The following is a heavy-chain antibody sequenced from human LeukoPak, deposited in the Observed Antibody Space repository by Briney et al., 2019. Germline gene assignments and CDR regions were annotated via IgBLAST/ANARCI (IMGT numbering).Heavy chain of an antibody. V-gene: IGHV3-33*08. CDR1: GFTFSSYS. CDR3: VRTPARRDGYNYYDY. CDR2: IWYDGTNR. Sequence: GGSLRLSCAASGFTFSSYSMNWVRQAPGKGLEWVATIWYDGTNRDYADSVKGRFTISRDNSKNTLYLQMNSLRAEDTSVYYCVRTPARRDGYNYYDYWGQGTLVSVSS. J-gene: IGHJ4*02. D-gene: IGHD5-24*01.